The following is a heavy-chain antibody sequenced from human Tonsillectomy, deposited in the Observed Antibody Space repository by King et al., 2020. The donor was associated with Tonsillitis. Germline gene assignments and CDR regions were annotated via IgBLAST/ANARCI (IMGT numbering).Heavy chain of an antibody. V-gene: IGHV1-18*04. Sequence: VQLVESGAEVKKPGASVKVSCKASGYTFTSYGISWVRQAPGQGLEWMGWISAYNGKTNYAQKLQGRVTMTTDTSTSTAYMEPRKLRPDDTDVYYCAGDNHDILIGPPPYGMDVSGQGTTVTVSS. CDR2: ISAYNGKT. J-gene: IGHJ6*02. CDR1: GYTFTSYG. D-gene: IGHD3-9*01. CDR3: AGDNHDILIGPPPYGMDV.